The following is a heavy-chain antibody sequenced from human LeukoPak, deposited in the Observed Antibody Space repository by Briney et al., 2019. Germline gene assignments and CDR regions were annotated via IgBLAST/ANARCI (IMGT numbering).Heavy chain of an antibody. D-gene: IGHD3-10*01. CDR2: ISYDGSNK. V-gene: IGHV3-30*18. CDR1: GFTFSSYG. Sequence: GGSLRLSCAASGFTFSSYGMHWVCQAPGKGLEWVAVISYDGSNKYYADSVKGRFTISRDNSKNTLYLQMNSLRAEDTAVYYCAKDLSAEGSGNYWGQGTLVTVSS. J-gene: IGHJ4*02. CDR3: AKDLSAEGSGNY.